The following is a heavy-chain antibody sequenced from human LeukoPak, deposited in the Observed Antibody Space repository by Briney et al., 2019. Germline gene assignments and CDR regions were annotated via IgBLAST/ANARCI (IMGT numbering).Heavy chain of an antibody. D-gene: IGHD2-2*01. Sequence: SETLSLTCAVYGGSFSGYYWSWIRQPPGKGLEWIGEINHSGSTNYNPSLKSRVTISVDTSKNQFSLKLSSVTAAGTAVYYCARVGGLGYCSSTSCYNWFDPWGQGTLVTVSS. CDR2: INHSGST. CDR1: GGSFSGYY. V-gene: IGHV4-34*01. J-gene: IGHJ5*02. CDR3: ARVGGLGYCSSTSCYNWFDP.